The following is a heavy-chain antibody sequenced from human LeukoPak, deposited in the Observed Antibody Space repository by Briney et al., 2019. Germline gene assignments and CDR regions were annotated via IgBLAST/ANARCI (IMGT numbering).Heavy chain of an antibody. V-gene: IGHV3-30*04. CDR1: GFTFSSYA. D-gene: IGHD3-22*01. Sequence: GGSLRLSCEASGFTFSSYAMHWVRQAPGKGLEWVAVISYDGSNKYYADSVKGRFTISRDNSKDTLYLQMNSLRAEDTAVYYCARVALVVVITGYYFGYWGQGTLVTVSS. CDR2: ISYDGSNK. J-gene: IGHJ4*02. CDR3: ARVALVVVITGYYFGY.